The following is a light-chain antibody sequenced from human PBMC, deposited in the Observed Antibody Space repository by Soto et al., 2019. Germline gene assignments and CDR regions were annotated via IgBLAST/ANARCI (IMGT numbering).Light chain of an antibody. Sequence: DIQMTQSPSSLSASVGDRVTITCRASQIISSYLNWYQQKPGKAPKLLIYAASSLQSGVPSRFSGSGSGTDFTLTISSLQPEDFATYYCQQSYSTLPTFGQGTK. V-gene: IGKV1-39*01. CDR1: QIISSY. CDR2: AAS. CDR3: QQSYSTLPT. J-gene: IGKJ2*01.